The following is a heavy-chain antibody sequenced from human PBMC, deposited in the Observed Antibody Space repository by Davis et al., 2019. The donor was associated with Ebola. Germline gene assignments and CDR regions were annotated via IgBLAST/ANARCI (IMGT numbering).Heavy chain of an antibody. J-gene: IGHJ5*02. CDR3: ARVDYDFWSGYNWFDP. D-gene: IGHD3-3*01. V-gene: IGHV4-59*01. CDR1: GGSISSYY. CDR2: IYYSGST. Sequence: SETLSLTCTVSGGSISSYYWSWIRQPPGKGLEWIGYIYYSGSTNYNPSLKSRVTISVDTSKNQFSLKLSSVTAADTAVYYWARVDYDFWSGYNWFDPWGQGTLVTVSS.